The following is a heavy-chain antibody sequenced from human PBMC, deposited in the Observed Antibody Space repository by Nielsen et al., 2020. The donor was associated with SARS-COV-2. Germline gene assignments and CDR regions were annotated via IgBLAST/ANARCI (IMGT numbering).Heavy chain of an antibody. Sequence: GESLKISCKTSGYTFTKFWIGWVRQMPGKGLEWMGMIYPGDSDTSYSPSMEGQVTISADKSISTAYLQWISLRASDTAMYYCARHHVLRFLEWPAFGMDVWGQGTTVTVSS. D-gene: IGHD3-3*01. CDR3: ARHHVLRFLEWPAFGMDV. J-gene: IGHJ6*02. V-gene: IGHV5-51*01. CDR1: GYTFTKFW. CDR2: IYPGDSDT.